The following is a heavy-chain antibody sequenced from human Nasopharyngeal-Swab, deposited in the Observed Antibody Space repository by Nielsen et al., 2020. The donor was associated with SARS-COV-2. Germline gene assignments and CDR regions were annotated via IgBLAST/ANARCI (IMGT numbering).Heavy chain of an antibody. CDR2: INGEESRT. CDR3: ARDPHGVRGAMQDAFDL. CDR1: GFTFNNYW. D-gene: IGHD3-16*01. J-gene: IGHJ3*01. Sequence: GRSLRLSCAVSGFTFNNYWMHWVRQAQGKGLVWVSLINGEESRTSYADSVKGRFTISRDNAKNTLYLQMNSLRADDAAMYYCARDPHGVRGAMQDAFDLWGQGTMVTVSS. V-gene: IGHV3-74*01.